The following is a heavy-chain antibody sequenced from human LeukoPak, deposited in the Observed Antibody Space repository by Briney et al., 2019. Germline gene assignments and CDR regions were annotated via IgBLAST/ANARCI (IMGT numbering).Heavy chain of an antibody. D-gene: IGHD3/OR15-3a*01. Sequence: SETLSLTCTVSGGSISSNSYYWGWIRQPPGKGLEWIGSIYYSGSPYYNSSLKSRVTISVDTSKNQFSLKVISVTAADTAVYYCARWRTARTGFDYWGQGTLVTVSS. CDR1: GGSISSNSYY. J-gene: IGHJ4*02. CDR3: ARWRTARTGFDY. CDR2: IYYSGSP. V-gene: IGHV4-39*01.